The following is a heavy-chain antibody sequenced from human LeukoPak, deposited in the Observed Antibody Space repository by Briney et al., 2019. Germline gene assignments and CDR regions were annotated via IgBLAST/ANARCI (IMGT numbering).Heavy chain of an antibody. D-gene: IGHD2-15*01. Sequence: GGSLRLSCTASGFTFGDYAMSWFRQAPGKGLEWVGIIRSRAYGGTTEYAASVKGRFTISRDDSKSIAYLQMNSLKTEDTAVYYCTRWNIVVVVAADLDDYWGQGTLVTVSS. J-gene: IGHJ4*02. CDR2: IRSRAYGGTT. CDR3: TRWNIVVVVAADLDDY. V-gene: IGHV3-49*03. CDR1: GFTFGDYA.